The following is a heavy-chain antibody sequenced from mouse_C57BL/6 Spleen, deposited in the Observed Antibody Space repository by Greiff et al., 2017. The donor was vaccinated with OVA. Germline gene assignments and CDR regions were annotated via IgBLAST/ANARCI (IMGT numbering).Heavy chain of an antibody. CDR2: INYDGSST. CDR3: ARDHRLLGAMDY. CDR1: GFTFSDYY. V-gene: IGHV5-16*01. D-gene: IGHD2-3*01. Sequence: EVHLVESEGGLVQPGSSMKLSCTASGFTFSDYYMAWVRQVPEKGLEWVANINYDGSSTYYLDSLKSRFIISRDNAKNILYLQMSSLKSEDTATYYCARDHRLLGAMDYWGQGTSVTVSS. J-gene: IGHJ4*01.